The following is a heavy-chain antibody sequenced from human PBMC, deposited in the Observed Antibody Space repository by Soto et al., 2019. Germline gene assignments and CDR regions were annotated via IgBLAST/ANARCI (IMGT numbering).Heavy chain of an antibody. V-gene: IGHV3-30*18. J-gene: IGHJ4*02. D-gene: IGHD3-10*01. Sequence: GGSLRLSCAASGFTFSSYGMHWVRQAPGKGLEWVAVISYDGSNKYYADSVKGRFTIPRDNSKNTLYLQMNSLRAEDTAVYYCAKDKALDGYYFDYWGQGTLVTVSS. CDR1: GFTFSSYG. CDR3: AKDKALDGYYFDY. CDR2: ISYDGSNK.